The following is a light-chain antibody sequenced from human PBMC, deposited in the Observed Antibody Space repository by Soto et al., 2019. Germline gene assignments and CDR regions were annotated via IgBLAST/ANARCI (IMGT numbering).Light chain of an antibody. CDR3: QQYDSWRYT. CDR1: QSISRT. V-gene: IGKV3-15*01. CDR2: GAS. J-gene: IGKJ2*01. Sequence: EIVMTQSRASLSVSPGERATLSCRASQSISRTLAWYQQKPGQAPRLLIYGASTRATGIPARFSGRGAGTDLTLTISSMQSEDFEVYYCQQYDSWRYTFGQGTKVDIK.